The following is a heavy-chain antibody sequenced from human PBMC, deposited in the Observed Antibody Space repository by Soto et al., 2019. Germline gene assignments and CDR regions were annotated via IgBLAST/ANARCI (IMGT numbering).Heavy chain of an antibody. CDR3: ARHVNLPLAGTVFDS. J-gene: IGHJ4*02. V-gene: IGHV4-59*08. Sequence: PSETLSLTCTVSGASISGYYSSWLRQPPGKGLEWIGYIYNIGSTNYNPSLRSRVTMSIDTSQEQFSLKLSSVTATDTAVYYCARHVNLPLAGTVFDSWGRGTLVTVSS. CDR1: GASISGYY. CDR2: IYNIGST. D-gene: IGHD6-19*01.